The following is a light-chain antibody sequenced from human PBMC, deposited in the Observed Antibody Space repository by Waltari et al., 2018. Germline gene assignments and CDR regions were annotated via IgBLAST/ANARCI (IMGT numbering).Light chain of an antibody. CDR1: QSLVHSDGNTY. CDR3: MQGTLWPRWT. J-gene: IGKJ1*01. V-gene: IGKV2-30*02. CDR2: QVS. Sequence: DVVMTQSPLSLPVTLGQPASISCRSTQSLVHSDGNTYLNWFQRRPGQSQRRLIYQVSNRDSVCPDRFSGSGSGTDFTLRISRVEAEDVGVYFCMQGTLWPRWTFGQGTKVEIK.